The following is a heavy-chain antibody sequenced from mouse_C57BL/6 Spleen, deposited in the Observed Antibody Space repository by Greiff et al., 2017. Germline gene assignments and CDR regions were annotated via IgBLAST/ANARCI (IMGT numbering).Heavy chain of an antibody. CDR2: ISYSGST. CDR1: GYSITSDY. D-gene: IGHD2-4*01. CDR3: ARSGRHYDYDGGYFDV. J-gene: IGHJ1*03. Sequence: VQLKEPGPGLAKPSQTLSLTCSVTGYSITSDYWHWIRQFPGNKLEYMGYISYSGSTYDNPSLKSRISIPRDTSKNQYYLQLNSVTTEDTATYYCARSGRHYDYDGGYFDVWGTGTTVTVSS. V-gene: IGHV3-8*01.